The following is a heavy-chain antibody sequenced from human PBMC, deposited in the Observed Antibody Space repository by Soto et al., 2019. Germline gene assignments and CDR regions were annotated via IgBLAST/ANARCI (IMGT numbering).Heavy chain of an antibody. V-gene: IGHV3-30*18. CDR3: AKSSSGY. Sequence: GGSLRLSCAASGFTFSSYGMHWVRQAPGKGLEWVAVISYDGSNKYYADSVKGRFTISRDNSKNTLYLQMNSLRAEDTAVYYCAKSSSGYWGQGTLVTVSS. D-gene: IGHD6-6*01. CDR1: GFTFSSYG. CDR2: ISYDGSNK. J-gene: IGHJ4*02.